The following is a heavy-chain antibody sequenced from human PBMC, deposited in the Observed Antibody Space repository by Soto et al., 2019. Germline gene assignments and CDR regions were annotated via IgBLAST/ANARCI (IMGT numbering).Heavy chain of an antibody. CDR3: ARGPDIVLMEYYFDY. CDR2: ISSSSSYI. V-gene: IGHV3-21*01. Sequence: PGGSLRLSCAASGFTFSSYSMNWVRQAPGKGLEWVSSISSSSSYIYYADPVRGRFTISRDNAKNSLYLQMNSLRAEDTAVYYCARGPDIVLMEYYFDYWGQGTRVTVSS. CDR1: GFTFSSYS. D-gene: IGHD2-8*01. J-gene: IGHJ4*02.